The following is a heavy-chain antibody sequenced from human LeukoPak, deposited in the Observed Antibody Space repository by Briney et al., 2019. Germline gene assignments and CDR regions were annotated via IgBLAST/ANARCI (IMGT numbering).Heavy chain of an antibody. J-gene: IGHJ4*02. V-gene: IGHV4-34*01. CDR3: ARGPGYPPYYFDY. D-gene: IGHD6-13*01. CDR2: INHSGST. Sequence: SETLSLTCAVYGVSFGGYYWSWIRQPPGKGLEWIGEINHSGSTNYNPSLKSRVTISVDTSKNQFSLKLSSVTAADTAVYYCARGPGYPPYYFDYWGQGTLVTVSS. CDR1: GVSFGGYY.